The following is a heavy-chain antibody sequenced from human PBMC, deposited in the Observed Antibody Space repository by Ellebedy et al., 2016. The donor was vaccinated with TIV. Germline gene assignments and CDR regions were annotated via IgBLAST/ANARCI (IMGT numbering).Heavy chain of an antibody. CDR3: ARGNTKVWRVSLGY. V-gene: IGHV1-8*01. Sequence: AASVKVSCKASGFPFTSYQINWVRQATGQGLEWMGWMSPNSGNTSYAQKFQGRLTMTKNTSISTAYMELSSLRSEDTAVYYCARGNTKVWRVSLGYWGQGSLVTVSS. J-gene: IGHJ4*02. D-gene: IGHD3-10*01. CDR1: GFPFTSYQ. CDR2: MSPNSGNT.